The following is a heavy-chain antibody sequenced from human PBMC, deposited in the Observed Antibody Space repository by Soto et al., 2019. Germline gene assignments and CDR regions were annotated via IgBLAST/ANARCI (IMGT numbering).Heavy chain of an antibody. D-gene: IGHD3-9*01. J-gene: IGHJ3*02. Sequence: SETLSLTXXVSXGXXXXXXXXXXXIRQPPGKGLEWLWELHYVGDSYNKWSLSSRVTISADASENQFSLKLNSVTAADTAVYYCLTPAPSLNDIWGQGTVVTVSS. V-gene: IGHV4-39*03. CDR2: LHYVGDS. CDR3: LTPAPSLNDI. CDR1: XGXXXXXXXX.